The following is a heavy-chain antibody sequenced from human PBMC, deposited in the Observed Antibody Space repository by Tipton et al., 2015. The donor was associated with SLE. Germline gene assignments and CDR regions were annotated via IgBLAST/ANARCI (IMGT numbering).Heavy chain of an antibody. CDR3: ASGRVVAGGDYFDY. V-gene: IGHV4-59*01. CDR2: IYYSGST. Sequence: TLSLTCTVSGGSISSYYWSWIRQPPGKGLEWIGYIYYSGSTNYNPSLKSRVTISVDTSKNQFSLKLSSVTAADTAVYYCASGRVVAGGDYFDYWGQGALVTVSS. CDR1: GGSISSYY. J-gene: IGHJ4*02. D-gene: IGHD6-19*01.